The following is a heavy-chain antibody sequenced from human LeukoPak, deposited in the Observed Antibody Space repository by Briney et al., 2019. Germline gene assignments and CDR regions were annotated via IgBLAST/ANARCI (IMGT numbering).Heavy chain of an antibody. CDR1: GGSISSGGYY. CDR3: ARGTLAGYCGSGSSPYIDY. CDR2: IYHSGST. D-gene: IGHD3-10*01. Sequence: SSETLSLTCTVSGGSISSGGYYWSWIRQPPGKGLEWIGYIYHSGSTYYNPSLKSRVTISVDRSKNQFSLKLSSVTAADTAVYYCARGTLAGYCGSGSSPYIDYWGQGTLVTVSS. J-gene: IGHJ4*02. V-gene: IGHV4-30-2*01.